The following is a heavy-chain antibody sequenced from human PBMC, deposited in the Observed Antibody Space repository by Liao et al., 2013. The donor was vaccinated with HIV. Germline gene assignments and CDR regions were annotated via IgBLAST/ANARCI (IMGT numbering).Heavy chain of an antibody. CDR3: ARLRNFDL. CDR2: IYTSGST. D-gene: IGHD3-10*01. J-gene: IGHJ4*02. Sequence: QVQLQESGPGLVKPSETLSLTCTVSGGSISSYYWSWIRQPAGKGLEWIGRIYTSGSTTYNPSLGGRVTISIDTSKKQFSLNLRSVTAADTAVYYCARLRNFDLWGQGTLVPVSS. CDR1: GGSISSYY. V-gene: IGHV4-4*07.